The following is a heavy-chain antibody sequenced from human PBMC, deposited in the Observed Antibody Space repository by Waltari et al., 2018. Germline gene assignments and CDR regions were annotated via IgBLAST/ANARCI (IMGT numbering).Heavy chain of an antibody. J-gene: IGHJ4*02. CDR1: GGSLSSSSYY. Sequence: QLQLQESGPGLVKPSETLSLTCTVSGGSLSSSSYYWGWIRQPPGKGLEWIGSIYYSGRTYYNPSLKSRVTISVDTSKNQFSLKLSSVTAADTAVYYCARHATYYYDSSGAAFDYWGQGTLVTVSS. CDR3: ARHATYYYDSSGAAFDY. CDR2: IYYSGRT. V-gene: IGHV4-39*01. D-gene: IGHD3-22*01.